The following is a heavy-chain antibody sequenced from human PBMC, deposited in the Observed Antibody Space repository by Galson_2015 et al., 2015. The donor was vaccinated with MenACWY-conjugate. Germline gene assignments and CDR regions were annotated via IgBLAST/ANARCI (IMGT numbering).Heavy chain of an antibody. CDR2: INPSGGST. J-gene: IGHJ5*02. Sequence: SVKVSCKASGYTFTSYYMHWVRQAPGQGLEWMGIINPSGGSTSYAQKFQGRVTITADKSTSTACMELSSLRSEDTAVYYCARDPEGITIFGVDPTDGAAWGQGTLVTVSS. V-gene: IGHV1-46*01. CDR1: GYTFTSYY. D-gene: IGHD3-3*01. CDR3: ARDPEGITIFGVDPTDGAA.